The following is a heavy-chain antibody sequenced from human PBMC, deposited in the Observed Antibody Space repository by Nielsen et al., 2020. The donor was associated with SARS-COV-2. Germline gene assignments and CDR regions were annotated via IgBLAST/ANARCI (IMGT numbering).Heavy chain of an antibody. Sequence: LRLSCTVSGGSISSGSYYWSWIRQPAGKGLEWIGRIYTSGSTNYNPSLKSRVTISVDTSKNQFSLKLSSVTAADTAVYYCASTPLYGDYVDYWGQGTLVTVSS. CDR3: ASTPLYGDYVDY. CDR1: GGSISSGSYY. V-gene: IGHV4-61*02. J-gene: IGHJ4*02. CDR2: IYTSGST. D-gene: IGHD4-17*01.